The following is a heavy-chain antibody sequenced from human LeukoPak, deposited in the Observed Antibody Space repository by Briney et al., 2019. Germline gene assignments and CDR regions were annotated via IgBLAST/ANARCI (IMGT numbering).Heavy chain of an antibody. CDR1: GFTFSSYA. CDR3: AKDLVMIVVVINNYFDY. V-gene: IGHV3-23*01. Sequence: PGGSLRLSCAASGFTFSSYAMSWVRQAPGKGLEWVSAISGSGGSTYYADSVKGRFTISRDNSKNTLYLQMNSLRAEDTAVYYCAKDLVMIVVVINNYFDYWGQGTLVTVSS. CDR2: ISGSGGST. D-gene: IGHD3-22*01. J-gene: IGHJ4*02.